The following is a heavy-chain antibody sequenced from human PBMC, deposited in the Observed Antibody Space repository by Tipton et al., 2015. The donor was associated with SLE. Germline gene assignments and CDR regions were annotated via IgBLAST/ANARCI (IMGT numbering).Heavy chain of an antibody. J-gene: IGHJ4*02. D-gene: IGHD1-14*01. CDR1: GYSISSSYH. CDR2: IYHSGNT. Sequence: TLSLTCAVSGYSISSSYHWSWIRQPPGKGLEWIGSIYHSGNTYYKPSLKSRVTISVDTSKNEFSLKWSSVTAADTAVYYCARESSSQPDYWGQGTLVTVSS. V-gene: IGHV4-38-2*02. CDR3: ARESSSQPDY.